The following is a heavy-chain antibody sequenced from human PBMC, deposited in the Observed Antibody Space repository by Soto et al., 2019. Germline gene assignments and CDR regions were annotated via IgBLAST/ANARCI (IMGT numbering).Heavy chain of an antibody. CDR1: GFIFSTYW. V-gene: IGHV3-74*01. CDR3: VRGAPFDS. Sequence: EVHLVESGGGLVQPGGSLRLSCVASGFIFSTYWMHWVRQAPGKGRVWDSRINDDGSSSDYADFVKGRFTISRDNTKNTLYLQMDSLTIEDTAIYYCVRGAPFDSWGQGTLVTVSS. CDR2: INDDGSSS. J-gene: IGHJ4*02.